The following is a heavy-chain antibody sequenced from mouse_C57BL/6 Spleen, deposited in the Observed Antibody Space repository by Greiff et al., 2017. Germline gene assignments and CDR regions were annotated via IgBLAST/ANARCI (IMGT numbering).Heavy chain of an antibody. V-gene: IGHV1-61*01. Sequence: QVQLQQPGAELVRPGSSVKLSCKASGYTFTSYWMDWVKQRPGQGLEWIGNIYPSDSETHYNQKFKDKATLTVDKSSSTAYMQLSSLTSEDSAVYYCARRGLEGAMDYWGQGTSVTVSS. D-gene: IGHD2-4*01. CDR2: IYPSDSET. CDR1: GYTFTSYW. CDR3: ARRGLEGAMDY. J-gene: IGHJ4*01.